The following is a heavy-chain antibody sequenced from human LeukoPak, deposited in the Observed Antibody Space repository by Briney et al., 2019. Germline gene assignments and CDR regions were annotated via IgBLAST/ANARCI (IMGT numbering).Heavy chain of an antibody. CDR1: GFTFDDYG. V-gene: IGHV3-20*04. CDR2: INWNAGST. D-gene: IGHD3-22*01. J-gene: IGHJ3*02. CDR3: AKDNLPYYYDSRGFAGAFDI. Sequence: PGGSLRLSCAASGFTFDDYGLSWVRQAPGQGLEWVSEINWNAGSTGYADSVKGRFTIARDNAKKSLYLQMHSLRAEDTALYYCAKDNLPYYYDSRGFAGAFDIWGQGTMVTVSS.